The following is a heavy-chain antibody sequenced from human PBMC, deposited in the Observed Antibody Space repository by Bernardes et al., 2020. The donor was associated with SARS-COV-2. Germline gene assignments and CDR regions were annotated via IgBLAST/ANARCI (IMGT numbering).Heavy chain of an antibody. D-gene: IGHD3-22*01. V-gene: IGHV1-2*02. Sequence: KVSCKASGYTFTGYYIHWVRQAPGQGLEWMGWINPNSGGTNYAQKFQGRVTMTRDTSISTAYMEVSRLRSDDTAVYYCALPPTNYDRYGMDVWGQGTTVTVSS. CDR2: INPNSGGT. J-gene: IGHJ6*02. CDR3: ALPPTNYDRYGMDV. CDR1: GYTFTGYY.